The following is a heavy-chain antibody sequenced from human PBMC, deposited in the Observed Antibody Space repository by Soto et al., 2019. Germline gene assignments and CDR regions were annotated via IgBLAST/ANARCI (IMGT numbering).Heavy chain of an antibody. J-gene: IGHJ5*02. CDR1: GGSISSSSYY. CDR3: ARQSGGDSQGNWFDP. Sequence: SETLSLTCTVSGGSISSSSYYWGWIRQPPGKGLEWIGSIYYSGSTYYNPSLKSRVTISVDTSKNQFSLKLSSVTAADTAVYYCARQSGGDSQGNWFDPWGQGTLVTVSS. CDR2: IYYSGST. D-gene: IGHD2-21*01. V-gene: IGHV4-39*01.